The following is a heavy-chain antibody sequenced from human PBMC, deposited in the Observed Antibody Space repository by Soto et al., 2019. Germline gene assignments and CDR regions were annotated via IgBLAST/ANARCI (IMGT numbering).Heavy chain of an antibody. Sequence: QVQLVQSGAEVKKPGSSVKVSCKASGGTFSSYAISWVRQAPGQGLEWMGGIIPIFGTANYAQKFQGRVTITADESTSTAYMELSSLRSEDTAVYYCARVSGSCYSYQPLNNWFDPWGQGTLVTVSS. J-gene: IGHJ5*02. CDR2: IIPIFGTA. V-gene: IGHV1-69*01. D-gene: IGHD2-15*01. CDR1: GGTFSSYA. CDR3: ARVSGSCYSYQPLNNWFDP.